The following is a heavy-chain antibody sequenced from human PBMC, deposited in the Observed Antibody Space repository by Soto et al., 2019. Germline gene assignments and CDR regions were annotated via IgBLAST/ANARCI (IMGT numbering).Heavy chain of an antibody. V-gene: IGHV3-30-3*01. CDR3: AIIATSGGGDAFDI. D-gene: IGHD6-13*01. CDR2: ILSDEINK. Sequence: QVQLVESWGGVVQPGRSLRLSCAASGFTVSNYAMNWVRQAPGKGLEWVAAILSDEINKYSADSVKGRFTISRDNSKNTLYLQMNSLRPEDTAVYYCAIIATSGGGDAFDIWGQGTMVTVFS. J-gene: IGHJ3*02. CDR1: GFTVSNYA.